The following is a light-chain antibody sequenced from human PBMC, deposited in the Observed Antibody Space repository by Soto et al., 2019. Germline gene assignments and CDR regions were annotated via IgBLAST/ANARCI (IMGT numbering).Light chain of an antibody. Sequence: EIVLTQSPGTLSLSPGERATLSCRASQSVSSYLAWYQQKPGQAPRLLIYGASTRATGIPARFSGSGSGTEFTLTINSLQSEDFGVYFCMQYNKWPLRTFGQGTKVDIK. CDR3: MQYNKWPLRT. CDR2: GAS. CDR1: QSVSSY. V-gene: IGKV3-15*01. J-gene: IGKJ1*01.